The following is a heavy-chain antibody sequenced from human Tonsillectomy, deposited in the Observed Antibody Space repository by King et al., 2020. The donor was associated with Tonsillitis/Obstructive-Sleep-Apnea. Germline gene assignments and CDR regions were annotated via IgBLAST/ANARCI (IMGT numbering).Heavy chain of an antibody. Sequence: VQLVESGGGLVQPGKSLRLSCAASGFTFSSYAMSWVRQAPGKGLEWVSTISGSGDSPYYADSVKGRFTISRDNSKNTLFLQMNSLRADDTALYYCAKLNGIVVVPAAIDYWGQGTLVTVSS. D-gene: IGHD2-2*01. J-gene: IGHJ4*02. V-gene: IGHV3-23*04. CDR2: ISGSGDSP. CDR3: AKLNGIVVVPAAIDY. CDR1: GFTFSSYA.